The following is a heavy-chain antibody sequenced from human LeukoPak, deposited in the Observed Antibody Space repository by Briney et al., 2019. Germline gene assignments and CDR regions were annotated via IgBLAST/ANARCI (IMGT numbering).Heavy chain of an antibody. D-gene: IGHD5-18*01. CDR3: ARGRGIQLWLVPTDY. J-gene: IGHJ4*02. Sequence: HSGGSLRLSCAASGFTFSSYAMHWVRQAPGKGLEWMAVISYDGSNKYYADSVKGRFTISRDNSKNTLYLQMNSLRAEDTAVYYCARGRGIQLWLVPTDYWGQGTLVTVSS. CDR2: ISYDGSNK. V-gene: IGHV3-30-3*01. CDR1: GFTFSSYA.